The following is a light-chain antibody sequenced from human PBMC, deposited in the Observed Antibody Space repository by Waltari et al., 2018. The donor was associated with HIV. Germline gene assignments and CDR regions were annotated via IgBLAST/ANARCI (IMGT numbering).Light chain of an antibody. CDR3: AAWDDSLSGWA. CDR1: SSNIGTKY. CDR2: KNN. V-gene: IGLV1-47*01. Sequence: QSVLNQPPSASGTPGQRVTISCFGSSSNIGTKYVYWYQQRPGTAPKLLIYKNNQRPSWVTYRLPCSQSGTSASLAISGLRSEDDAEYYGAAWDDSLSGWAFGGGTKLTVL. J-gene: IGLJ3*02.